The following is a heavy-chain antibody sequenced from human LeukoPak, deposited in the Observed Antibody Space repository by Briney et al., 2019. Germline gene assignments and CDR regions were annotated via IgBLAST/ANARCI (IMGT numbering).Heavy chain of an antibody. D-gene: IGHD3-10*01. J-gene: IGHJ4*02. V-gene: IGHV4-61*02. CDR2: IYTSGST. CDR3: ARLGLGN. CDR1: GGSISSGSYY. Sequence: PSQTLSLTCTVSGGSISSGSYYWSWIRQPAGKGLEWIGRIYTSGSTNYNPSLKSRVTISVDTSKNQFSLKLSSVTAADTAVYYCARLGLGNWGQGTLVTVSS.